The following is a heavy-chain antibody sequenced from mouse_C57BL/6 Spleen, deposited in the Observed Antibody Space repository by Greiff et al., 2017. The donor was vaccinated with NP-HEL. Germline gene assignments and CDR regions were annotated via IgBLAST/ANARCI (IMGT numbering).Heavy chain of an antibody. CDR3: ARWDTTVEANRFAY. J-gene: IGHJ3*01. CDR2: IHPNSGST. Sequence: QVQLQQPGAELVKPGASVKLSCTASGYTFTSYWMHWVKQRPGQGLEWIGMIHPNSGSTNYNEKFKSKATLTVDKSTSTAYMQLSSLTSEDSAVYYCARWDTTVEANRFAYWGQGTLVTVSA. CDR1: GYTFTSYW. V-gene: IGHV1-64*01. D-gene: IGHD1-1*01.